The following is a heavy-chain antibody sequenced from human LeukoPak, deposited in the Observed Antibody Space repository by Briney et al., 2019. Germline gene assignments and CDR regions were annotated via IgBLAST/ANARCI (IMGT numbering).Heavy chain of an antibody. D-gene: IGHD3-3*01. CDR2: IRYSGST. J-gene: IGHJ5*02. CDR1: GGSISSNNW. Sequence: SETLSLTCVVSGGSISSNNWWSWVRQSPGKGLEWIGEIRYSGSTNYNPSLKSRVTISVDTSKNQFSLKLSSVTAADTAVYYCARGISYYDFWSGYYKPNWFDPWGQGTLVTVSS. CDR3: ARGISYYDFWSGYYKPNWFDP. V-gene: IGHV4-4*02.